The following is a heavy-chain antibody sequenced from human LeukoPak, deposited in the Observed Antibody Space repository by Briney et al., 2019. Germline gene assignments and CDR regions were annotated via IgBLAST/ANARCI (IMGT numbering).Heavy chain of an antibody. Sequence: PGRSLRLSCAASGFTFDDYAMHWVRQAPGKGLEWVSGISWNSGSIGYADSVKGRFTISRDNAKNSLYLQMDSLRAEDTVLYYCAKDFGSSGYYSGLLYYFDYWGQGTLVTVSS. D-gene: IGHD3-22*01. CDR2: ISWNSGSI. CDR3: AKDFGSSGYYSGLLYYFDY. J-gene: IGHJ4*02. V-gene: IGHV3-9*01. CDR1: GFTFDDYA.